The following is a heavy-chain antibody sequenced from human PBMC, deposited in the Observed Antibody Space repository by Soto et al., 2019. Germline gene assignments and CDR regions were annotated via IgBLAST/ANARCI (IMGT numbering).Heavy chain of an antibody. Sequence: PGGSLRLSCAASGFTFSNARMSWVRQAPGKGLEWVGRIKGEADGGTTDYAAPVKGRITISRDHSKDTLYLQMNSLKTEDTAVYYCTTGLSNGYYNFDYWGQGTPVTVSS. CDR2: IKGEADGGTT. CDR1: GFTFSNAR. CDR3: TTGLSNGYYNFDY. J-gene: IGHJ4*02. V-gene: IGHV3-15*01. D-gene: IGHD3-22*01.